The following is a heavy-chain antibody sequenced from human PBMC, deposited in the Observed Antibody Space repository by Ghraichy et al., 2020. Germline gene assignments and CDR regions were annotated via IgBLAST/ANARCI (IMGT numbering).Heavy chain of an antibody. V-gene: IGHV4-4*07. Sequence: SETLSLTCTVSGGSISSYYWSWIRQPAGKGLEWIGRIYTSGSTNYNPSLKSRVTMSVDTSKNQFSLKLSSVTAADTAVYYCARGFTGYSGYDSPYYYGMDVWGQGTTVTVSS. CDR3: ARGFTGYSGYDSPYYYGMDV. D-gene: IGHD5-12*01. CDR2: IYTSGST. CDR1: GGSISSYY. J-gene: IGHJ6*02.